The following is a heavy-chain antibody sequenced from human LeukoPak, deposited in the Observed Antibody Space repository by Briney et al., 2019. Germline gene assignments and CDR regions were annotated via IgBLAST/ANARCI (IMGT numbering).Heavy chain of an antibody. J-gene: IGHJ6*02. V-gene: IGHV3-30*04. CDR1: GFTFSSYA. D-gene: IGHD3-3*01. Sequence: GRSLRPSCAASGFTFSSYAMHWVRQAPGKGLEWVAVISYDGSNKYYADSVKGRFTISRDNSKNTLYLQMNSLRAEDTAVYYCARDIPRYDFWSGYPYYYYYGMDVWGQGTTVTVSS. CDR2: ISYDGSNK. CDR3: ARDIPRYDFWSGYPYYYYYGMDV.